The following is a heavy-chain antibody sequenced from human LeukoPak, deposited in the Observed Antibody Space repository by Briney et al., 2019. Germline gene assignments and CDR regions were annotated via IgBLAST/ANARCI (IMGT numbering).Heavy chain of an antibody. J-gene: IGHJ3*02. D-gene: IGHD1-26*01. CDR3: ARDDNSEYSDDAFDI. V-gene: IGHV4-4*07. CDR1: GASIRSYS. CDR2: IHTSAST. Sequence: PSETLSLTCSLSGASIRSYSWSWLRQPAGKGLEWIGRIHTSASTEYNPSLKSRVTMSVDTSKNQFSLKLNSVTAADTAVYFCARDDNSEYSDDAFDIWGQGTLVTVS.